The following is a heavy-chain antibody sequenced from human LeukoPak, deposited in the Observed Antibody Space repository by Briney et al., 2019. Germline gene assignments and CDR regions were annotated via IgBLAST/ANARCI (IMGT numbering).Heavy chain of an antibody. CDR3: ARPPRASSSWIDFDY. J-gene: IGHJ4*02. V-gene: IGHV5-51*01. CDR2: VYPGDSDT. CDR1: GYSFTSYW. Sequence: KDGESLKISCKGSGYSFTSYWIGWVRQIPGKGLEWMGIVYPGDSDTRYSPSFQGQVTISADKSISTAYLQWSSLKASDTAMYYCARPPRASSSWIDFDYWGQGTLVTVSS. D-gene: IGHD6-13*01.